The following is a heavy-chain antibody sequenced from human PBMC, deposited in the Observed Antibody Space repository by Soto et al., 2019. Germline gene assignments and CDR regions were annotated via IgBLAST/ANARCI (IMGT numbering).Heavy chain of an antibody. D-gene: IGHD2-15*01. J-gene: IGHJ4*02. CDR3: ARGQVVAAQH. V-gene: IGHV4-59*01. CDR1: GGSISNYY. Sequence: SETLSLTCIVSGGSISNYYWSWIRQPPGKGLEWIGYIYYSGSTNYNPSLQSRVTISVDTSKNQFSLKLSSVTAADTAVYYCARGQVVAAQHWGQGTLVTAPQ. CDR2: IYYSGST.